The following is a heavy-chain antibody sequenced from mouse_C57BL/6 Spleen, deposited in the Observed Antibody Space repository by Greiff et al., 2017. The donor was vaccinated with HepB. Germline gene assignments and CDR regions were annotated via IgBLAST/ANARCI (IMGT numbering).Heavy chain of an antibody. D-gene: IGHD3-1*01. CDR2: ISSGSSTI. CDR3: ASRGLRSVYYAMDY. V-gene: IGHV5-17*01. J-gene: IGHJ4*01. Sequence: DVQLVESGGGLVKPGGSLKLSCAASGFTFSDYGMHWVRQAPEKGLEWVAYISSGSSTIYYADTVKGRFTISRDNAKNTLFLQMTSLRSEDTAMYYCASRGLRSVYYAMDYWGQGTSVTVSS. CDR1: GFTFSDYG.